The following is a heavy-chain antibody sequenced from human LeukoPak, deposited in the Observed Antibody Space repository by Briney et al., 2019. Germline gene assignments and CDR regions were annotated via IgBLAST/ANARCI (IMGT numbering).Heavy chain of an antibody. CDR2: MYTSGRT. J-gene: IGHJ4*02. D-gene: IGHD3-22*01. CDR1: GASISSYY. Sequence: PSETLSLTCTVSGASISSYYWTWIRQPAGKGLEWIGRMYTSGRTDYNPSPKSRVTMSVDTSKNHFSLNLRSVTAADTAVYYCTGGAGYYDASGAGPFDFWGRGILVTVSS. CDR3: TGGAGYYDASGAGPFDF. V-gene: IGHV4-4*07.